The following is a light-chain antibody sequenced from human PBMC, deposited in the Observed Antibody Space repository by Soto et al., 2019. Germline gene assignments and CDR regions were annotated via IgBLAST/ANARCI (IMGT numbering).Light chain of an antibody. CDR3: QQSYTIPWT. Sequence: DIHMTQSPSPLSASVGERVIITCRASANIRNYLNWYQQKAGQAPKLLIYAASNLQSGVPSRFSGSGSGTDFTLTINSLQPEDFATYFCQQSYTIPWTFGEGTKVDIK. V-gene: IGKV1-39*01. CDR2: AAS. J-gene: IGKJ1*01. CDR1: ANIRNY.